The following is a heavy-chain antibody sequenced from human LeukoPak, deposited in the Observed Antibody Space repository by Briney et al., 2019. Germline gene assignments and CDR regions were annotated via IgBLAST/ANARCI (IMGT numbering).Heavy chain of an antibody. D-gene: IGHD3-22*01. V-gene: IGHV3-23*01. J-gene: IGHJ6*02. Sequence: GGSLRLSCAASGFTFSSYAMSWVRQAPGKGLEWVSAISGSGGSTYYADSVKGRFTISRDNSKNTLYLQMNSLRAEDTAVYYWAKEYDSSGYYSLYYYGMDVWGQGTTVTVSS. CDR2: ISGSGGST. CDR3: AKEYDSSGYYSLYYYGMDV. CDR1: GFTFSSYA.